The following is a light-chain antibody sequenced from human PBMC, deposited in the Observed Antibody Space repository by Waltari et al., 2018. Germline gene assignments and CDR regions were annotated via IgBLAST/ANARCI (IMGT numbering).Light chain of an antibody. CDR1: IGHRSNV. Sequence: QLVLTQSPSASASLGATAQHTCTLSIGHRSNVIPWLQQQPEKGPRHLMKVNSDGSHSKGDKIPDRVSGSSSGTEHYLTIPSLQSEDEADYYCQTGGHGTWVFGGGTKLTVL. V-gene: IGLV4-69*01. CDR2: VNSDGSH. J-gene: IGLJ3*02. CDR3: QTGGHGTWV.